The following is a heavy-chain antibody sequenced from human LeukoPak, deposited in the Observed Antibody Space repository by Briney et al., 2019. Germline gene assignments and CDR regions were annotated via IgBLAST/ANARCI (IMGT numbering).Heavy chain of an antibody. CDR2: VYYSGTT. V-gene: IGHV4-61*01. J-gene: IGHJ4*02. D-gene: IGHD1-26*01. CDR3: ARSPLVGTTTGLPPDY. Sequence: TSETLSLTCSVSGASVSSGSHYWSWIRQPPGKGLEWIGYVYYSGTTNYNPSLKSRVTMSVDTSKNQFSLRLTSVTAADTAVYYCARSPLVGTTTGLPPDYWGQGTLVTVSS. CDR1: GASVSSGSHY.